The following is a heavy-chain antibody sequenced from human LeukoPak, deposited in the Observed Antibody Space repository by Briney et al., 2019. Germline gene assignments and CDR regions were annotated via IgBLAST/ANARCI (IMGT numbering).Heavy chain of an antibody. CDR1: GFTFRIYN. J-gene: IGHJ4*02. CDR3: ARDRGTDYGDFFFDY. CDR2: MTHDGSDE. V-gene: IGHV3-7*01. Sequence: PGGSLRLSCAASGFTFRIYNMNWARQAPGKGLEWVATMTHDGSDEYYLDSVKGRFTISRDNAKNSLYLQMNSLRAEDTAVYYCARDRGTDYGDFFFDYWGQGTLVTVSS. D-gene: IGHD4-17*01.